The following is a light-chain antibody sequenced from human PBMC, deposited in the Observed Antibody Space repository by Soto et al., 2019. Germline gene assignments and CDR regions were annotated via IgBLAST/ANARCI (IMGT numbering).Light chain of an antibody. CDR1: QGISSY. Sequence: AIRMTQSPSSFSASTGDSVTITCRASQGISSYLAWYQQKPGKAPKLLIYAASTLQSGVPSRFSGSGSGTDFTLTTSCLQSEDIATYYCQQYYSYPPAFGPGTKVDIK. CDR2: AAS. V-gene: IGKV1-8*01. J-gene: IGKJ3*01. CDR3: QQYYSYPPA.